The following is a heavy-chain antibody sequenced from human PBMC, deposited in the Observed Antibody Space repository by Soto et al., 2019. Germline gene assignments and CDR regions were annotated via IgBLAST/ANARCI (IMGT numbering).Heavy chain of an antibody. CDR1: VFSFSTSN. J-gene: IGHJ4*02. CDR3: VREDGLVGANSAFDY. D-gene: IGHD1-26*01. V-gene: IGHV3-21*02. CDR2: LNGRSNYK. Sequence: VQVVESGGGLVKPGGSLRLACATSVFSFSTSNMNWFRKAPGKGLEWVSALNGRSNYKYYTDSVKGRFAISRDNTKNSLYLQMDSLRVEDTAVYYCVREDGLVGANSAFDYWGQGTLVTVSS.